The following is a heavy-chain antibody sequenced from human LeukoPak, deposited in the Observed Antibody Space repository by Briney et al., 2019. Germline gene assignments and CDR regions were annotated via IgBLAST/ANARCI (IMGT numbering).Heavy chain of an antibody. V-gene: IGHV5-51*01. CDR2: IYPGDSDT. J-gene: IGHJ4*02. CDR1: GYSFSTYW. D-gene: IGHD4/OR15-4a*01. Sequence: GESLKISCKGSGYSFSTYWIGWVRQMPGKGLEWMGIIYPGDSDTRYTLSFQGQVTISADKSISTAYLQWSSLKASDTAMYYCARVANPLWWLFKKDGYFDFWGLGTLVTVSS. CDR3: ARVANPLWWLFKKDGYFDF.